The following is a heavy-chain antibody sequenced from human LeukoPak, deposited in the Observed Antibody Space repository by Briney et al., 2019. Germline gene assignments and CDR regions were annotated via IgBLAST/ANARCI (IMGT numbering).Heavy chain of an antibody. CDR1: GFTFSSYG. J-gene: IGHJ4*02. Sequence: GGSLRLSRAASGFTFSSYGMHWVRQAPGKGLEWVAVIWYDGSNKYYADSVKGRFTISRDNSKNTLYLQMNSLRAEDTAVYYCARDGAYYGSGSYTLDYWGQGTLVTVSS. D-gene: IGHD3-10*01. V-gene: IGHV3-33*01. CDR3: ARDGAYYGSGSYTLDY. CDR2: IWYDGSNK.